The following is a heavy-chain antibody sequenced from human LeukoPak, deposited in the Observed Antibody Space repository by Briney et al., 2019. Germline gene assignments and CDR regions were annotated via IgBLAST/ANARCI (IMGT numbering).Heavy chain of an antibody. D-gene: IGHD2-2*01. CDR1: GGSISSGDYY. CDR2: IYYSGST. J-gene: IGHJ6*03. CDR3: ARLRPAASYYYYYMDV. V-gene: IGHV4-30-4*08. Sequence: SRTLSLTCTVSGGSISSGDYYWSWIRQPPGRGREWIGYIYYSGSTYYNPSLKSRVTISVDTSKNQFSLKLSSVTAADTAVYYCARLRPAASYYYYYMDVWGKGTTVTVSS.